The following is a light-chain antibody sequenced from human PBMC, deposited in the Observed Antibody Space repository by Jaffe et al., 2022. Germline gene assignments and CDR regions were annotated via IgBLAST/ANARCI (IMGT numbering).Light chain of an antibody. V-gene: IGKV3-11*01. CDR3: QQRSNWHT. J-gene: IGKJ4*01. CDR1: QSVSSY. Sequence: EIVLTQSPATLSLSPGERATLSCRASQSVSSYLAWYQQKPGQAPRLLIYDASNRATGIPARFSGSGSGTDFTLTISSLEPEDFAVYYCQQRSNWHTFGGGTKVEIK. CDR2: DAS.